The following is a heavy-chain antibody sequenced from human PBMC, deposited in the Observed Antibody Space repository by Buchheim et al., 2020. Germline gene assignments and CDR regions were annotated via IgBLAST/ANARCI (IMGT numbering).Heavy chain of an antibody. J-gene: IGHJ4*02. Sequence: EVQLVESGGGLVQPGGSLRLSCAASGFTFSSYEMNWVRQAPGKGLEWVSYITSSGDIGYYADSVKGRFTVCRDKAKNSMHLQMNSLRAEDTAVYYCARDLGAAGQHFDYWGQGTL. D-gene: IGHD6-13*01. CDR2: ITSSGDIG. CDR3: ARDLGAAGQHFDY. CDR1: GFTFSSYE. V-gene: IGHV3-48*03.